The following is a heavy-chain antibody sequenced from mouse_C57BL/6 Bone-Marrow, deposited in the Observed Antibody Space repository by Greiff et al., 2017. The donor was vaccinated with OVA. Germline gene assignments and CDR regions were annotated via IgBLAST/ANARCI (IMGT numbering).Heavy chain of an antibody. D-gene: IGHD3-2*02. CDR1: GYTFTSYW. J-gene: IGHJ3*01. V-gene: IGHV1-64*01. CDR3: ARAGDSSGYPLAY. Sequence: QVQLQQPGAELVKPGASVKLSCKASGYTFTSYWMHWVKQRPGQGLEWIGMIHPNSGSTNYNEKFKSKATLTVDQSSSTAYMQLSSLTSEDSAVYYCARAGDSSGYPLAYWGQGTLVTVSA. CDR2: IHPNSGST.